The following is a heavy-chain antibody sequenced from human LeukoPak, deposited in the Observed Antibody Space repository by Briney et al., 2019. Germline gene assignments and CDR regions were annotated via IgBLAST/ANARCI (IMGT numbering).Heavy chain of an antibody. V-gene: IGHV3-30*02. CDR2: IRYNGNNQ. CDR3: AIGPPYAPGVLDV. CDR1: GFTFNNYG. D-gene: IGHD7-27*01. J-gene: IGHJ6*03. Sequence: GGSLRLSCAASGFTFNNYGMHWVRQAPGKGLEWVAFIRYNGNNQYYADSVKGRFTISRDNSKNTLYLQMNSLKGDDTAVYYCAIGPPYAPGVLDVWGKGTTVTISS.